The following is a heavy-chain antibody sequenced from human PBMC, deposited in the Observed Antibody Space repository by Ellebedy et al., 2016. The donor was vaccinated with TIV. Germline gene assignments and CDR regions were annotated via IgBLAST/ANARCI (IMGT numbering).Heavy chain of an antibody. CDR1: GYRFNVYD. D-gene: IGHD3-10*01. Sequence: ASVKVSXXASGYRFNVYDIAWVRQAPGQGLEWMGGIVPLVGSIKYAEKFQGRVTISADESTTTGYLDFSSLTSEDTAVYYCARKFGGGGAFDSWGQGTMITVSP. V-gene: IGHV1-69*13. CDR3: ARKFGGGGAFDS. CDR2: IVPLVGSI. J-gene: IGHJ3*02.